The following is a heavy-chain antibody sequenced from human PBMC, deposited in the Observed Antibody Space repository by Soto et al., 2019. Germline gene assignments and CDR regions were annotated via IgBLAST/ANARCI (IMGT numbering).Heavy chain of an antibody. J-gene: IGHJ6*02. D-gene: IGHD4-17*01. V-gene: IGHV4-34*01. CDR1: GGSFSGYY. CDR3: ARVTWTTVTRKPKNYYYYGMDV. Sequence: QVQLQQWGAGLLKPSETLSLTCAVYGGSFSGYYWSWIRQPPGKGLEWIEEINHSGSTNYNPSLKSRVTISVDTSKNQFSLKLSSVTAADTAVYYCARVTWTTVTRKPKNYYYYGMDVWGQGTTVTVSS. CDR2: INHSGST.